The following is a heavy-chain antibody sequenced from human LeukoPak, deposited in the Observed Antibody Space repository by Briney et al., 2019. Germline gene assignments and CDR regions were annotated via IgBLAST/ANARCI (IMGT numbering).Heavy chain of an antibody. V-gene: IGHV3-20*01. J-gene: IGHJ5*02. Sequence: PGGSLTLSCPASGFTFHHYCMSWLRQAPGKGLEWVSGINWNGGSTGYADPVKGRFTISRNSAKNSLYLQMNTLRAEATALYHCARVVAAAGSDNWFDPWGQGTMVTVSS. CDR3: ARVVAAAGSDNWFDP. D-gene: IGHD6-13*01. CDR2: INWNGGST. CDR1: GFTFHHYC.